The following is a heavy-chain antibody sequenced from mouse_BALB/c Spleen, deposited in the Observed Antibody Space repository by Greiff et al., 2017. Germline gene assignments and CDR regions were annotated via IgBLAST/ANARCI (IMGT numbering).Heavy chain of an antibody. CDR2: INPSTGYT. Sequence: VQLQQSGAELAKPGASVKMSCKASGYTFTSYWMHWVKQRPGQGLEWIGYINPSTGYTEYNQKFKDKATLTADKSSSTAYMQLSSLTSEDSAVYYCAGYYYGSSFDYWGQGTTLTVSS. D-gene: IGHD1-1*01. V-gene: IGHV1-7*01. CDR3: AGYYYGSSFDY. CDR1: GYTFTSYW. J-gene: IGHJ2*01.